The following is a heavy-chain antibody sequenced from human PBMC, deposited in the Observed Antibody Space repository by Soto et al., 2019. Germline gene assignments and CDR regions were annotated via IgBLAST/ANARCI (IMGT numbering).Heavy chain of an antibody. Sequence: SVKVSCKASGGTFSSYTISWVQQAPGQGLEWMGRIIPILGIANYAQKFQGRVTITADKSTSTAYMELSSLRSEDTAVYYCARVGITMIVVGGHKGVDIWGQGTMVTVS. D-gene: IGHD3-22*01. CDR3: ARVGITMIVVGGHKGVDI. CDR1: GGTFSSYT. J-gene: IGHJ3*02. CDR2: IIPILGIA. V-gene: IGHV1-69*02.